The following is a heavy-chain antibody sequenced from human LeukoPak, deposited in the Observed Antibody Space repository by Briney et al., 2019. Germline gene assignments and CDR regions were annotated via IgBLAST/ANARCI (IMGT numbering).Heavy chain of an antibody. Sequence: PSETLSLTCTVSGGSISGYYWSWIRQPPGKGLEWIGDIFSTGGTNYRPSLKSRITISKDTSRKQFSLQLSSVTAADTAVYYCARNARPEYYYHMDVWGKGTTVIVSS. CDR1: GGSISGYY. V-gene: IGHV4-59*01. D-gene: IGHD6-6*01. CDR3: ARNARPEYYYHMDV. CDR2: IFSTGGT. J-gene: IGHJ6*03.